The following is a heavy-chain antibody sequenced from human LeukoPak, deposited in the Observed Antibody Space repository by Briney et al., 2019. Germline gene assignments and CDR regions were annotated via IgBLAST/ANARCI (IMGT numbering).Heavy chain of an antibody. V-gene: IGHV1-2*06. CDR1: GYTFTGYY. CDR3: ARDRIALSLYCFDY. J-gene: IGHJ4*02. CDR2: INPNSGGT. D-gene: IGHD2/OR15-2a*01. Sequence: ASVKVSCKASGYTFTGYYMHWVRQAPGQGLEWMGRINPNSGGTNYAQKFQGRVTMTRDTSISTAYMELSRPRSDDTAVYYCARDRIALSLYCFDYWGQGTLVTVSS.